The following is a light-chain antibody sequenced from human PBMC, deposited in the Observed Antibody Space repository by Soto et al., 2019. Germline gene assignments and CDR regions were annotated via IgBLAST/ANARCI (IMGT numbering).Light chain of an antibody. J-gene: IGKJ1*01. V-gene: IGKV3-15*01. CDR3: QQYNKWPLT. Sequence: EIMMTQSPGTLSASPGERATLSCRASQSVSSNLAWYQQKPGQAPRLLIYAVSTRATGIPARFSGSGSGTEFTLKLSSLQSEDFAVSSCQQYNKWPLTFGQGTKVEIK. CDR1: QSVSSN. CDR2: AVS.